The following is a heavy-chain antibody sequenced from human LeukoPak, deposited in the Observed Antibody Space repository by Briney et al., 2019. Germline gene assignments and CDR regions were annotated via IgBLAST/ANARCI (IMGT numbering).Heavy chain of an antibody. CDR2: TSWNSCNI. Sequence: GGSLSVSCAPSRFTFDDYAMHWVRQAPGEGLEWVSGTSWNSCNIGYADSVKGRFTISRDNTKKSLCLQMNSLRAADTALYYCAKDLGVGYWTYLDCWGQRTLVTVHS. D-gene: IGHD3-16*01. J-gene: IGHJ4*02. CDR1: RFTFDDYA. CDR3: AKDLGVGYWTYLDC. V-gene: IGHV3-9*01.